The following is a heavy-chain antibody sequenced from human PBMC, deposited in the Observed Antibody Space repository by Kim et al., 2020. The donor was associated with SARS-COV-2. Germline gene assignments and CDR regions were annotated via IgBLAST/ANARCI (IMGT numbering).Heavy chain of an antibody. CDR3: ARGRGNY. CDR2: MNQDGSEN. J-gene: IGHJ4*02. Sequence: GSLRLSCAASGFTFSGHWMSWVRQAPGKGLQWVANMNQDGSENYYVDSVRGRFTISRDNAKNSLYLQMNSLRAEDTAVYYCARGRGNYWGQGTLVTVSS. D-gene: IGHD3-10*01. V-gene: IGHV3-7*03. CDR1: GFTFSGHW.